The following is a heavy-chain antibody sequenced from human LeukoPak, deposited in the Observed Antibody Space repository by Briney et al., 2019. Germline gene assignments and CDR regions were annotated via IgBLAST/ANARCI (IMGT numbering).Heavy chain of an antibody. Sequence: QPGGSLRLSCAASGFTFSSYAMSWVRQAPGKGLEWVSAISGSGGSTYYADSVKGRFTISRDNAKNSLYLQMNSLRAEDTAVYYCARDPIAVAASWFDPWGQGTLVTVSS. CDR3: ARDPIAVAASWFDP. J-gene: IGHJ5*02. CDR1: GFTFSSYA. V-gene: IGHV3-23*01. CDR2: ISGSGGST. D-gene: IGHD6-19*01.